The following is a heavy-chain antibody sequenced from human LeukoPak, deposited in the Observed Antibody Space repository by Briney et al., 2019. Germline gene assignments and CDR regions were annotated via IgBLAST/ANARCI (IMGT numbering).Heavy chain of an antibody. CDR3: AREVEYYDSSGYRPHAFDI. CDR2: ISYSGGT. D-gene: IGHD3-22*01. Sequence: SETLSLTCTVSDGSIINNNHYWGWTRQPPGKGLEWIGSISYSGGTAYNPSLRSRVTVSVDTSKNQFSLKVNSVTAADTAVYYCAREVEYYDSSGYRPHAFDIWGQGTLVTVSS. V-gene: IGHV4-39*02. J-gene: IGHJ3*02. CDR1: DGSIINNNHY.